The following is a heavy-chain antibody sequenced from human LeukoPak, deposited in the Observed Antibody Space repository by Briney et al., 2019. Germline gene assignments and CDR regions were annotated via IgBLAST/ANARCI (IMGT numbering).Heavy chain of an antibody. Sequence: PSETLSPTCTVSGGSISSYYWSWIRQPAGKGLEWIGRIYTSGSTNYNPSLKSRVTMSVDTSKNQFSLKPSSVTAADTAVYYCARGGKATVVTVWGQGTLVAVSS. CDR3: ARGGKATVVTV. CDR1: GGSISSYY. J-gene: IGHJ4*02. D-gene: IGHD4-23*01. CDR2: IYTSGST. V-gene: IGHV4-4*07.